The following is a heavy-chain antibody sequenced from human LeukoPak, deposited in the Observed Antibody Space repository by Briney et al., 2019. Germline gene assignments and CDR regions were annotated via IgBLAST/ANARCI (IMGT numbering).Heavy chain of an antibody. J-gene: IGHJ4*02. CDR1: GYTFTSYA. Sequence: ASVKVSCKASGYTFTSYAMHWVRQAPGQRLEWMGWINAGNGNTKYSQKFQGRVTITRDTSASTAYMELSSLRSEDTAVYYCARDVGGKGGTSCYPYWGQGTLVTVSS. D-gene: IGHD2-2*01. V-gene: IGHV1-3*01. CDR2: INAGNGNT. CDR3: ARDVGGKGGTSCYPY.